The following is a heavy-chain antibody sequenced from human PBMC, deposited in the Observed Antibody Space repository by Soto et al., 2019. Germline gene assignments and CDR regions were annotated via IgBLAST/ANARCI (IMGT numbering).Heavy chain of an antibody. CDR2: IYYSGST. V-gene: IGHV4-59*01. CDR3: ARSIDP. J-gene: IGHJ5*02. Sequence: SETLSLTCTVSGGSISSYYWSWIRQPPGKGLEWIGYIYYSGSTNYNPSLKSRVTISVDTSRNQFSLKLSSVTAADTAVYYCARSIDPWGQGTLVTVSS. CDR1: GGSISSYY.